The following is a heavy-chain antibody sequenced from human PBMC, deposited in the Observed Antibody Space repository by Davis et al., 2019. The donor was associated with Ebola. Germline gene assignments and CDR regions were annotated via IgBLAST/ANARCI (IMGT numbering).Heavy chain of an antibody. Sequence: GGSLRLSCAASGFTVSSNHMSWVRQAPGKGLEWVSFIYDHSTAYADSVRGRFIISRDKSNNTLYLEMNSLRVDDTAVYYYATTQWLREFDNWGQGTLVTVSS. J-gene: IGHJ4*02. CDR1: GFTVSSNH. D-gene: IGHD6-19*01. V-gene: IGHV3-53*05. CDR3: ATTQWLREFDN. CDR2: IYDHST.